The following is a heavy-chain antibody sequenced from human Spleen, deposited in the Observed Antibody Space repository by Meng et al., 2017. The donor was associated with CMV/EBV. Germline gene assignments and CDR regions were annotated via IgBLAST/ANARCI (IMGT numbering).Heavy chain of an antibody. D-gene: IGHD2-2*01. CDR2: IEHSGST. Sequence: SQTLSLTCAVYGGSFSGYYWSWIRQPPGKGLEWIGEIEHSGSTNYNPSLKSRVTISVDTSKNQFSLKLSSVTAADTAVYYCARGQGYCTSAGCLKYYFDSWGQGTLVTVSS. J-gene: IGHJ4*02. CDR3: ARGQGYCTSAGCLKYYFDS. V-gene: IGHV4-34*01. CDR1: GGSFSGYY.